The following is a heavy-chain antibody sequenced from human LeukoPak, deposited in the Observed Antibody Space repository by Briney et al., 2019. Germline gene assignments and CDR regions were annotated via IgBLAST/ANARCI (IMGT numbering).Heavy chain of an antibody. CDR1: GFTFSSYA. J-gene: IGHJ3*02. CDR3: ARVFPHYDFWSGYSYSSDAFDI. V-gene: IGHV3-23*01. D-gene: IGHD3-3*01. CDR2: ISGSGGST. Sequence: GGSLRLSCAASGFTFSSYAMSWVRQAPGKGLEWVSAISGSGGSTYYADSVKGRFTISRDNSKNTLYLQMNSLRAEDTAVYYCARVFPHYDFWSGYSYSSDAFDIWGQGTMVTVSS.